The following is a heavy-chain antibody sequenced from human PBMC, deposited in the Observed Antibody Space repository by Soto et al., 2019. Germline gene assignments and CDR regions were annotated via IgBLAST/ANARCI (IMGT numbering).Heavy chain of an antibody. D-gene: IGHD6-6*01. CDR1: GGSFSGYY. Sequence: PSETLSLTCAVYGGSFSGYYWSWIRQPPGKGLEWIGEINHSGSTNYNPSLKSRVTISVDTSKNQFSLKLSSVTAADTAVYYCARDIAARPNPYYYYYGMDVWGQGTTVTVS. CDR2: INHSGST. J-gene: IGHJ6*02. V-gene: IGHV4-34*01. CDR3: ARDIAARPNPYYYYYGMDV.